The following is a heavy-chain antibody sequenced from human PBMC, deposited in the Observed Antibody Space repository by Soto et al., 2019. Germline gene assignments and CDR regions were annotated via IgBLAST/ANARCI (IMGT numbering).Heavy chain of an antibody. CDR3: ARHYSSGSRNWFDP. V-gene: IGHV4-39*01. CDR2: SYYSGSS. J-gene: IGHJ5*02. D-gene: IGHD6-19*01. CDR1: GGSINSSSYF. Sequence: SETLSLTCSVSGGSINSSSYFWGWVRQPPGKGLEWIGSSYYSGSSYYNPSLRSRVTISVDTSKNQFSLKLSSVTAADTAVFYCARHYSSGSRNWFDPWGQGTLVTVSS.